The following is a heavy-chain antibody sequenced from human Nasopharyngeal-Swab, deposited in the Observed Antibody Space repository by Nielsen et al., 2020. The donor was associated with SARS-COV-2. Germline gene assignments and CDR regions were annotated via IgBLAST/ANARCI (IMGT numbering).Heavy chain of an antibody. D-gene: IGHD3-3*01. CDR3: TTDSPLEWLLLSLFKADDYYGMDV. CDR1: GFTFSSYD. V-gene: IGHV3-13*01. CDR2: IGTAGDT. J-gene: IGHJ6*02. Sequence: GGSLRLSCAASGFTFSSYDMHWVRQATGKGLEWASAIGTAGDTYYPGSVKGRFTISRENAKNSLYLQMNSLRAEDTAVYYCTTDSPLEWLLLSLFKADDYYGMDVWGQGTTVTVSS.